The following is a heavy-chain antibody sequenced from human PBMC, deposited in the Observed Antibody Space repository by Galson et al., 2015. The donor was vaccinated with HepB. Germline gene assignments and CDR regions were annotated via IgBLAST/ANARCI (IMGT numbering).Heavy chain of an antibody. V-gene: IGHV3-30*04. CDR1: GFTFSSYA. CDR3: ARDLGRTYYYGSGRLSP. D-gene: IGHD3-10*01. Sequence: SLRLSCAASGFTFSSYAMHWVRQAPGKGLEWVAVISYDGSNKYYADSVKGRFTISRDNSKNTLYLQMNSLRAKDTAVYYCARDLGRTYYYGSGRLSPWGQGTLVTVSS. CDR2: ISYDGSNK. J-gene: IGHJ5*02.